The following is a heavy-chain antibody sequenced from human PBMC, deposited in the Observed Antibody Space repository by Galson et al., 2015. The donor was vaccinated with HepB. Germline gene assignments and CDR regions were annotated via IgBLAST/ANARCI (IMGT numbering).Heavy chain of an antibody. CDR1: GFTFSSYS. D-gene: IGHD1-26*01. V-gene: IGHV3-21*01. Sequence: SLRLSCAASGFTFSSYSMNWVRQAPGKGLEWVSSISSRNTYIYYADSVKGRFAISRDNAKNSLYLQMNSLRVEDTAVYYCASPKSPSQWEPLDGFDSWGQGTLVTVSS. CDR3: ASPKSPSQWEPLDGFDS. J-gene: IGHJ4*02. CDR2: ISSRNTYI.